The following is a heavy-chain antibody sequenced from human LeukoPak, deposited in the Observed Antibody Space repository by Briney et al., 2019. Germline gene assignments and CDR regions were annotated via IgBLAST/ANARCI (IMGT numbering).Heavy chain of an antibody. CDR1: GYSFTTYW. J-gene: IGHJ6*03. D-gene: IGHD4-17*01. Sequence: GESLKISCKGSGYSFTTYWLAWVRQMPGKGLEWMGAIYPDDSDTRYSPSFQGQVTISADKSISTAYLQWSSLKASDTAMYYCARLGDSVTYPYFYYYMDVWGKGTTVTVS. CDR3: ARLGDSVTYPYFYYYMDV. V-gene: IGHV5-51*01. CDR2: IYPDDSDT.